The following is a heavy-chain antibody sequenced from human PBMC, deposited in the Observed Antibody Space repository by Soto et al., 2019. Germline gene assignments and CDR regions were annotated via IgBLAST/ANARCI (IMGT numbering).Heavy chain of an antibody. V-gene: IGHV4-59*01. CDR3: ARAGQQLVLGYYYYGMDV. Sequence: PSETLSLTCTVSGGSISSYYWSWIRQPPGKGLEWIGYIYYSGSTNYNPSLKSRVTISVDTSKNQFSLKLSSVTAADTAVYYCARAGQQLVLGYYYYGMDVWGRGTTVTVSS. D-gene: IGHD6-13*01. CDR2: IYYSGST. CDR1: GGSISSYY. J-gene: IGHJ6*02.